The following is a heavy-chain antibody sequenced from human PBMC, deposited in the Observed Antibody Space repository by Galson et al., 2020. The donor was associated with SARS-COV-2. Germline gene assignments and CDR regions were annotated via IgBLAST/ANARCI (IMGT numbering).Heavy chain of an antibody. J-gene: IGHJ4*02. CDR3: ARGGQGDFDY. V-gene: IGHV4-61*02. CDR2: IYTFGRT. CDR1: GGSISSGSYH. Sequence: SETLSLTCTASGGSISSGSYHWNWIRQPAGKGLEWIGRIYTFGRTNYNPSLNSRVTILLDTSKNQFSLKLNAVTAADTAVYYCARGGQGDFDYWGQGNLVTVSS.